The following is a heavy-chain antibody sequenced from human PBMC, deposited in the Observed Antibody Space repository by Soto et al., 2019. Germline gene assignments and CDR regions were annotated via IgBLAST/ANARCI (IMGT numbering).Heavy chain of an antibody. D-gene: IGHD2-2*01. V-gene: IGHV4-34*01. J-gene: IGHJ6*02. CDR1: GGSSSGYY. CDR2: INHSGST. CDR3: ARRGKYQLLSGLGYYGMDV. Sequence: SETLSLTCAAYGGSSSGYYWSWIRQPPGKGLEWIGEINHSGSTNYNPSLKSRVTISVDTSKNQFSLKLSSVTAADTAVYYCARRGKYQLLSGLGYYGMDVWGQGTTVTVSS.